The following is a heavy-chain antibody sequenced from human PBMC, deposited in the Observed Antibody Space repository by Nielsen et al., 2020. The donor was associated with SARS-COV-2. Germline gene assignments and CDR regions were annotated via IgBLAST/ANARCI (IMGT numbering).Heavy chain of an antibody. D-gene: IGHD3-16*01. CDR1: GFTFSSYA. J-gene: IGHJ4*02. CDR3: ARDNSWGNYFDY. V-gene: IGHV3-30*04. CDR2: ISYDGSEK. Sequence: GESLEISCAASGFTFSSYAMHWVRQAPGKGLEWVAVISYDGSEKYYADSVKGRFSISRDKSKNTLYLQMSSLRAEDTAVYYCARDNSWGNYFDYWGQGTLVTVSS.